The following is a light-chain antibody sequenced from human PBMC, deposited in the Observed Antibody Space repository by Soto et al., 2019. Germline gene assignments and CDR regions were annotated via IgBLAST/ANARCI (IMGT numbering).Light chain of an antibody. V-gene: IGKV1-33*01. CDR2: EAS. CDR1: QDITND. J-gene: IGKJ4*01. CDR3: QQYDNVPLT. Sequence: DIQMTQSPSSLSASVGDRVTITCQASQDITNDLNWYQQKPGKAPKVLIYEASNLETGVPSWFSGSGSGTDFTFTISSLQPEDIATYFCQQYDNVPLTFGGGTKVEIK.